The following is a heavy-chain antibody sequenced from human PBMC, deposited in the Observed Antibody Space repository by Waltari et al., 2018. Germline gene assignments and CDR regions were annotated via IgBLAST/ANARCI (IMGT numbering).Heavy chain of an antibody. CDR2: IYSGGST. D-gene: IGHD6-13*01. CDR1: GFTVSSNY. CDR3: ARVAASLIRKYYFDY. J-gene: IGHJ4*02. Sequence: EVQLVETGGGLIQPGGSLRLSCAASGFTVSSNYMSWVRQAPGKGLEWVSVIYSGGSTYYADSVKGRFTISRDNSKNTLYLQMNSLRAEDTAVYYCARVAASLIRKYYFDYWGQGTLVTVSS. V-gene: IGHV3-53*02.